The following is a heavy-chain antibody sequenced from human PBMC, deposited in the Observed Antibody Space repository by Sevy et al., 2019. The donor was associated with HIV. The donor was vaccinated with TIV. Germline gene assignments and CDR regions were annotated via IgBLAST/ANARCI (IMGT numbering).Heavy chain of an antibody. CDR1: GFTFSSYG. Sequence: GGSLRLSCAASGFTFSSYGMHWVRQAPGKGLEWVAVIWYDGSNKYYADSVKGRFTISRDNSKNKLYLQMNSLRAEDTAVYYCARGLGSGWTEVGLFDYWGQGTLVTVSS. V-gene: IGHV3-33*01. J-gene: IGHJ4*02. CDR3: ARGLGSGWTEVGLFDY. D-gene: IGHD6-19*01. CDR2: IWYDGSNK.